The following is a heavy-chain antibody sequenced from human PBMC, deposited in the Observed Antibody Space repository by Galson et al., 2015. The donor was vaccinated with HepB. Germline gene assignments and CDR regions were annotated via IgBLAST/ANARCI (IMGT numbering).Heavy chain of an antibody. CDR3: ARIRFKSVVAAKDYYYGMDV. CDR1: GFSLSTSGMC. Sequence: PALVTPTQTLTLTCTFSGFSLSTSGMCVSWIRQPPGKALEWLARIDWDDDKYYSTSLKTRLTISKDTSKNQVVLTMTNMDPVDTATYYCARIRFKSVVAAKDYYYGMDVWGQGTTVTVSS. V-gene: IGHV2-70*11. D-gene: IGHD2-15*01. CDR2: IDWDDDK. J-gene: IGHJ6*02.